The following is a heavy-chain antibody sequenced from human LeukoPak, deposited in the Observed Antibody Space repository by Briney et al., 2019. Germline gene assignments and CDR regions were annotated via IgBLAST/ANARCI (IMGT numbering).Heavy chain of an antibody. CDR3: MSAHGY. J-gene: IGHJ4*02. V-gene: IGHV3-7*01. Sequence: GGSLRLSCVVSGYSFSTNMMTWVRQAPGKGLEWVATILPAGKESYRVDSVKGRFIISRDNAKNSLLLEMNSLRHDDTALYYCMSAHGYWGQGTLVTVSS. CDR1: GYSFSTNM. CDR2: ILPAGKES.